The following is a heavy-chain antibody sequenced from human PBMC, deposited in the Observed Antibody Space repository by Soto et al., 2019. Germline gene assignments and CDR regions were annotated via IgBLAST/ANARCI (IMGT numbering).Heavy chain of an antibody. J-gene: IGHJ4*02. Sequence: SETLSLTCAVYGGSFSGYYWSWIRQPPGKGLEWIGEINHSGSTNYNPSLKSRVTISVDTSKNQFSLKLSSVTAADTAVYYCSGGKRNGWSIWGQRTLVTVSS. CDR2: INHSGST. V-gene: IGHV4-34*01. CDR3: SGGKRNGWSI. CDR1: GGSFSGYY. D-gene: IGHD2-2*03.